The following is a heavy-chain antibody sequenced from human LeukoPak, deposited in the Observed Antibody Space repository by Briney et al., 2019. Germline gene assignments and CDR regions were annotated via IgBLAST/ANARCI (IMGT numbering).Heavy chain of an antibody. CDR1: GGSISSYY. CDR2: IYDSGTT. CDR3: ARVSWFPGTSYYYMDV. V-gene: IGHV4-59*01. J-gene: IGHJ6*03. Sequence: SETLSLTCTVSGGSISSYYWSWIRQPPGKGLEWFGYIYDSGTTNYNPSLKSRVTISVDTSKNQFSLKLSSVTVADTAVYFCARVSWFPGTSYYYMDVWGKGTTVTVSS. D-gene: IGHD1-1*01.